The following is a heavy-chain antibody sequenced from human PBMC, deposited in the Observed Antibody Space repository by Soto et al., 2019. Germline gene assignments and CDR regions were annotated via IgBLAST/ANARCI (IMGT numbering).Heavy chain of an antibody. CDR1: GFSLSTTRVA. CDR2: IYWDDDK. V-gene: IGHV2-5*02. CDR3: SHFVVAALWYYFVY. D-gene: IGHD2-15*01. J-gene: IGHJ4*02. Sequence: QITLKESGPTLVKPTQTLTLTCTFSGFSLSTTRVAVGWIRQPPGKALEWLALIYWDDDKRYSPFLKSRLTITQDTSKSQVVLTMTIMDPVDTTTSYCSHFVVAALWYYFVYCGQGTPVTVSS.